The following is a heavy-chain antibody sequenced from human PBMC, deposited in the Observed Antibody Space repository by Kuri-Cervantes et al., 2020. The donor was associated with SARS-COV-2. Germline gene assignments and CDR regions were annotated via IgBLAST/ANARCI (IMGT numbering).Heavy chain of an antibody. CDR2: IYHSGST. D-gene: IGHD4-17*01. CDR3: ARGGYGDYLS. CDR1: GGSISSYY. V-gene: IGHV4-59*01. J-gene: IGHJ5*02. Sequence: SEILSLTCTVSGGSISSYYWSWIRQPPGKGLEWIGYIYHSGSTNYNPSLKSRVTISVDTSKNQFSLKLSSVTAADTAVYYCARGGYGDYLSWGQGTLVTVSS.